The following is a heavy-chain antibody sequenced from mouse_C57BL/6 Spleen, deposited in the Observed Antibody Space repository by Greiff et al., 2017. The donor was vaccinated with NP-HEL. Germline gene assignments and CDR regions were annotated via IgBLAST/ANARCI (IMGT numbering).Heavy chain of an antibody. Sequence: VQLQQPGTELVKPGASVKLSCKASGYPFTSFWMHWVKQGRGQGLEWIGNINPSNGGTNYNEKFKSKATLTVDKSSSTAYMQLSSLTSEDSAVYYCARSLDYGSSYYFDYWGQGTTLTVSS. CDR2: INPSNGGT. J-gene: IGHJ2*01. V-gene: IGHV1-53*01. CDR3: ARSLDYGSSYYFDY. D-gene: IGHD1-1*01. CDR1: GYPFTSFW.